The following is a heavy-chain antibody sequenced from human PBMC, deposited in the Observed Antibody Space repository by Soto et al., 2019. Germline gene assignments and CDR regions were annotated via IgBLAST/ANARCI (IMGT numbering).Heavy chain of an antibody. D-gene: IGHD1-26*01. Sequence: EVQLVESGGGLVQPGGSLRLSCAASGFAFSNYEMNWVRQAPGKGLEWVSYISLSGSTIYYADSVKGRFTISRDDAKNSLYLQMDSLRDDDTAVYYCARESFSASPSFFDYWGQGTLVTVSS. J-gene: IGHJ4*02. V-gene: IGHV3-48*03. CDR1: GFAFSNYE. CDR3: ARESFSASPSFFDY. CDR2: ISLSGSTI.